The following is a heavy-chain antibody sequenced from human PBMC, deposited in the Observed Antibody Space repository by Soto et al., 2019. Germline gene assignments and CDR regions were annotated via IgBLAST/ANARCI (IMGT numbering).Heavy chain of an antibody. V-gene: IGHV3-23*01. D-gene: IGHD2-2*01. CDR3: AKGAGTSCYVAHDY. CDR2: ISGTAGTT. Sequence: PGGSLRLSCAASGFTFSSYAMNWVRQAPGKGLEWVSAISGTAGTTYYADSVKGRFTISRDNSKNTVYLQMNSLRVEDTAVYYCAKGAGTSCYVAHDYWGQGTLVTVSS. CDR1: GFTFSSYA. J-gene: IGHJ4*02.